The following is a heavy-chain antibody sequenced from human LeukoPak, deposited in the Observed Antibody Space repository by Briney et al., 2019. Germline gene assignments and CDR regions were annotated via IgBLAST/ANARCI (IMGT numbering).Heavy chain of an antibody. CDR3: ARFGVDYDMDV. Sequence: SETLSLTCTVSGGSISGHYWTWIRQPPGKGLEWIGQIHYSGRPDYNPSLKSRVTISVDTSKNQLSMKVTSVTGADTAVYYCARFGVDYDMDVWGQGTTVTVSS. V-gene: IGHV4-59*11. J-gene: IGHJ6*02. D-gene: IGHD3-16*01. CDR2: IHYSGRP. CDR1: GGSISGHY.